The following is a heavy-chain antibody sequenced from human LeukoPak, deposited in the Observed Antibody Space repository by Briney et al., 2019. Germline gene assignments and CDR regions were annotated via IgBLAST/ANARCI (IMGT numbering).Heavy chain of an antibody. V-gene: IGHV4-59*08. Sequence: SETLSLTCTVSGGSISIYHWTWIRQPPGKGLEWIGYIHYSGSTKYNPSLKSRVTISVDTSKNQFSLKLSSVTAADTAVYFCARHALENSLMVGNFDLWGRGTLVTVSS. D-gene: IGHD3-10*01. CDR1: GGSISIYH. CDR2: IHYSGST. CDR3: ARHALENSLMVGNFDL. J-gene: IGHJ2*01.